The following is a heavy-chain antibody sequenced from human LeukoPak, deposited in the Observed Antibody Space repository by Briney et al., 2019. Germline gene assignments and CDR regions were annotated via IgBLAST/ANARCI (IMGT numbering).Heavy chain of an antibody. V-gene: IGHV4-30-4*01. CDR2: IYHSGST. Sequence: PSETLSLTCTVSDGSISSGDFYWSWIRQPPGKGLEWIGFIYHSGSTYYNPSLKSRVTISVDTSKNQFSLKLSSVTAADTAVYYCARGYHYGDYDYWGQGTLVTVSS. J-gene: IGHJ4*02. CDR1: DGSISSGDFY. CDR3: ARGYHYGDYDY. D-gene: IGHD4-17*01.